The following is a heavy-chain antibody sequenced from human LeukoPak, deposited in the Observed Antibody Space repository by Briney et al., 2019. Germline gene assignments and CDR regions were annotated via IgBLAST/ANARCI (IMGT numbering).Heavy chain of an antibody. D-gene: IGHD3-16*01. CDR2: ISSSGNLI. J-gene: IGHJ4*02. V-gene: IGHV3-11*04. Sequence: GGSLRLSCAASGFTFSDYYMGWIRQAPGKGLDWIAYISSSGNLIHYADSVKGRFSVSRDNAKSSLYLQMNSLRGEDTAVYYCARDQVTSGGGLDYWGQGTLVTVSS. CDR1: GFTFSDYY. CDR3: ARDQVTSGGGLDY.